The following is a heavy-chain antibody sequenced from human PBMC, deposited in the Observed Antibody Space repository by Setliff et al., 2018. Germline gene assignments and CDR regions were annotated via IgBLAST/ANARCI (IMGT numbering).Heavy chain of an antibody. CDR3: ARDLGHGGDSDY. D-gene: IGHD2-21*02. V-gene: IGHV4-38-2*02. CDR2: IGHTGSI. CDR1: GYSISSGYI. J-gene: IGHJ4*02. Sequence: KSSETLSLTCTVSGYSISSGYIWGWIRQPTGKGLEWVGNIGHTGSINYNPSLKSRLTISRDTSKNRVSLKLNSVTATDTAVYYGARDLGHGGDSDYWGQGILVAVSS.